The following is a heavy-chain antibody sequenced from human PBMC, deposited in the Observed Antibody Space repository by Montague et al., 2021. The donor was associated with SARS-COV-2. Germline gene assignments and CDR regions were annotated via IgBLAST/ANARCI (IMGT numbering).Heavy chain of an antibody. V-gene: IGHV4-61*01. CDR3: ARISGITSWYYDY. Sequence: SETLSLTCTVSGGSVSSGSYYWSRIRQPPGKGLQSIGYIYYTGSTNYNPSLQSRVTISVDSSKNQFSVRLSSVTAADTAVYYRARISGITSWYYDYWGQGTLVTVSS. D-gene: IGHD1-14*01. J-gene: IGHJ4*02. CDR1: GGSVSSGSYY. CDR2: IYYTGST.